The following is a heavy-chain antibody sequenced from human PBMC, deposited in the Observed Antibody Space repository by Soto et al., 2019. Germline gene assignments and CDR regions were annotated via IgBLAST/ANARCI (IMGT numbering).Heavy chain of an antibody. J-gene: IGHJ4*02. CDR3: AKGSIEYSASVDN. Sequence: EVQLLESGGGLVQPGGSLRLSCAASGFSFSSYAMVWVRQAPGKGLEWVSVISARGGSSYFADSVKGRFTISRDKSKNVVSLEMNSLGAEGTAIYFCAKGSIEYSASVDNWGQGTLVLVSS. CDR2: ISARGGSS. D-gene: IGHD5-12*01. V-gene: IGHV3-23*01. CDR1: GFSFSSYA.